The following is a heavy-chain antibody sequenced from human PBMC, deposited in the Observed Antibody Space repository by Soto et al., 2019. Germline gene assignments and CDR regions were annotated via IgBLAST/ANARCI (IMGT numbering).Heavy chain of an antibody. CDR2: IWYDGSNK. CDR1: GFTFSSYG. CDR3: ARGSDSSGYWDPKFDY. V-gene: IGHV3-33*01. J-gene: IGHJ4*02. D-gene: IGHD3-22*01. Sequence: GGSLRLSCAASGFTFSSYGMHWVRQAPGKGLEWVAVIWYDGSNKYYADSVKGRFTISRDNSKNTLYLQMNSLRAEDTAVYYCARGSDSSGYWDPKFDYWGQGTLVTVSS.